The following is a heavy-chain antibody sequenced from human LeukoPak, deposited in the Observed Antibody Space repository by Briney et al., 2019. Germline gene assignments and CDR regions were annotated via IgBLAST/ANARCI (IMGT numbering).Heavy chain of an antibody. D-gene: IGHD6-19*01. CDR1: GFTFSRYW. CDR3: TSVTLAVADLDYFDY. J-gene: IGHJ4*02. V-gene: IGHV3-7*05. CDR2: IKQDGSEK. Sequence: TGGSLRLSCAASGFTFSRYWMSWVRQAPGKGLEWVANIKQDGSEKYYVDSVKGRFTISRDNSKNTLHLQMNSLKTEDTAVYYCTSVTLAVADLDYFDYWGQGTLVTVSS.